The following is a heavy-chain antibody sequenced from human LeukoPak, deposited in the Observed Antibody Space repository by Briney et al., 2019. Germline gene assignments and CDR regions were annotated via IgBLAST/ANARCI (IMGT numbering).Heavy chain of an antibody. CDR1: GFTFSDCY. Sequence: GGSLRLSCAASGFTFSDCYMSWIRQAPGKGLEWISSISGGGNTIYYADSAMGRFTISRDNAKNSLYLLMNSLTAEDTAVYYCARDRSGGTYHYDSSGYSFWGQGTLVTVSS. CDR3: ARDRSGGTYHYDSSGYSF. CDR2: ISGGGNTI. D-gene: IGHD3-22*01. V-gene: IGHV3-11*01. J-gene: IGHJ4*02.